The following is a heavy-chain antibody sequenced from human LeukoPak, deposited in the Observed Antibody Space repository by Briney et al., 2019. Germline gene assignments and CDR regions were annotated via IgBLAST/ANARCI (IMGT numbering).Heavy chain of an antibody. V-gene: IGHV3-23*01. CDR2: ISGSGGST. CDR3: ARAPSLWDNYYYYYYGMDV. D-gene: IGHD2/OR15-2a*01. J-gene: IGHJ6*02. CDR1: GFTFSSYA. Sequence: GGSLRLSCAASGFTFSSYAMSWVRQAPGKGLEWVSAISGSGGSTYYADSVKGRFTISRDNSKNTLYLQMNSLRAEDTAVYYCARAPSLWDNYYYYYYGMDVWGQGTTVTVSS.